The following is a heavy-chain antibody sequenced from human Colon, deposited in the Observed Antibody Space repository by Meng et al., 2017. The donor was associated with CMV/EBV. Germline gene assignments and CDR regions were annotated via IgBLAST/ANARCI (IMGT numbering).Heavy chain of an antibody. J-gene: IGHJ4*02. V-gene: IGHV1-2*02. D-gene: IGHD1-26*01. CDR1: GYTFTGYF. CDR2: INPNSGGT. Sequence: VQLGQAGAEVEKPWASVKVACKASGYTFTGYFMYWVRQAPGQGLEWMGSINPNSGGTNYAQKFQGRVTMTRDTSINTAYMELSRLRSDDTAVYYCATVSGGDFDYWGQGTLVTVSS. CDR3: ATVSGGDFDY.